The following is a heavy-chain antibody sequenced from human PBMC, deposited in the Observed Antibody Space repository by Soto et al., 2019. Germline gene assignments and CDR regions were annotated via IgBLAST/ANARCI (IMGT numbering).Heavy chain of an antibody. CDR1: GGTFSTFV. CDR3: ARRADILTAYRLSPSWFDP. V-gene: IGHV1-69*18. D-gene: IGHD3-9*01. CDR2: MIPIFGTA. J-gene: IGHJ5*02. Sequence: QVQLVQSGAEVKKPGSSVKVSCKASGGTFSTFVITWVRQAPGQGLEWMGNMIPIFGTANYAQKFQGRVTITADESTNSTVLDLSSLRYEDTDVYYCARRADILTAYRLSPSWFDPWGQGTLVIVSS.